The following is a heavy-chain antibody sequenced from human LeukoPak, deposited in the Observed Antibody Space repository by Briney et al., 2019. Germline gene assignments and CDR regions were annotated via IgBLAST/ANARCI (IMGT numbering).Heavy chain of an antibody. CDR3: ARVYRRLLFDY. CDR1: GGSLSNFY. D-gene: IGHD2-8*01. CDR2: VFHTGST. Sequence: SETLSLTCTVSGGSLSNFYWGWLRQPPGKGLEWIGYVFHTGSTNYNPSLASRVTMSVDTSKNQFSLRLSSVTAADTAVYYCARVYRRLLFDYWGQGTPVTVSS. V-gene: IGHV4-59*01. J-gene: IGHJ4*02.